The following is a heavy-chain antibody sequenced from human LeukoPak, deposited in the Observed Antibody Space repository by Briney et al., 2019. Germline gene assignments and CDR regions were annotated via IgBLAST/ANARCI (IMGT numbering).Heavy chain of an antibody. J-gene: IGHJ6*02. CDR3: ARDQGLRYFDWLLPTNYYYYGMDV. CDR1: GYTFTSYG. CDR2: ISAYNGNT. D-gene: IGHD3-9*01. Sequence: GASVKVSCKASGYTFTSYGNSWVRQAPGQGLEWMGWISAYNGNTNYAQKLQGRVTMTTDTSTSTAYMELRSLRSDDTAVYYCARDQGLRYFDWLLPTNYYYYGMDVWGQGTTVTVSS. V-gene: IGHV1-18*01.